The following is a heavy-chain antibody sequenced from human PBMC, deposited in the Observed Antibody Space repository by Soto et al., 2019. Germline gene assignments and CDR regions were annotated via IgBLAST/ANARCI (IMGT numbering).Heavy chain of an antibody. CDR3: ARDFWRYFDY. V-gene: IGHV3-7*01. CDR1: GFAFFSSW. CDR2: IKPDGSDS. J-gene: IGHJ4*02. Sequence: GGSLRLSCAASGFAFFSSWMTWVRQAPGKGLELVATIKPDGSDSYYVDPVKGRFTVSRDNARNSLYLQMDSLRAEDTAVYFCARDFWRYFDYWGQGTLVTVSS. D-gene: IGHD1-1*01.